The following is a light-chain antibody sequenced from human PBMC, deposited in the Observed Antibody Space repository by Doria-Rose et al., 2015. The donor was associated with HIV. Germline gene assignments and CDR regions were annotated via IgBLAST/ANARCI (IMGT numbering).Light chain of an antibody. CDR1: QSISSY. CDR3: QQSYSIPSIT. V-gene: IGKV1-39*01. Sequence: DIRVTQSPSSLSASVGDRVTITCRANQSISSYLNWYQQKPGKAPSLLIYAAISLHSGVPSRFSGSGSGTDFTLTISSLQPEDSATYYCQQSYSIPSITFGGGTKVEIK. CDR2: AAI. J-gene: IGKJ4*01.